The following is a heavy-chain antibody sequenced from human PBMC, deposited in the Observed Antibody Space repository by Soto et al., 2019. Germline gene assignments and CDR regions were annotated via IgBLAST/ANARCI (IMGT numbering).Heavy chain of an antibody. Sequence: QVQLVQSGAEVKKPGASVKVSCKASGYTFTSYGISWVRQAPGQGLEWMGWISAYNGNTNYAQKRQGRVTMTPDTSTSSSYMELRSLRSDDTAVYYCARDVGDSSGWPNGDYWGQGTLFTVSS. CDR2: ISAYNGNT. D-gene: IGHD6-19*01. CDR3: ARDVGDSSGWPNGDY. J-gene: IGHJ4*02. V-gene: IGHV1-18*01. CDR1: GYTFTSYG.